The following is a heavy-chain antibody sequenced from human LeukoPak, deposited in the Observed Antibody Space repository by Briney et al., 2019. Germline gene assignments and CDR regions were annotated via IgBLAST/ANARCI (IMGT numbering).Heavy chain of an antibody. CDR2: IWYDGSKQ. V-gene: IGHV3-33*08. Sequence: GGSLRLSCAASGFTFSNYGMHWVRQAPGKGLEWVAVIWYDGSKQYYADSVKGRFIVSRDNSKNTLHLQMNSLRAEDTAVYYCARDEDPLGIAAAPHLWGQGTLVTVSS. CDR1: GFTFSNYG. J-gene: IGHJ4*02. D-gene: IGHD6-13*01. CDR3: ARDEDPLGIAAAPHL.